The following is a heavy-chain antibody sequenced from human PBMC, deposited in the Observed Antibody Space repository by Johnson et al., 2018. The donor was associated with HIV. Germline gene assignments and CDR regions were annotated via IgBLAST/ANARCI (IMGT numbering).Heavy chain of an antibody. D-gene: IGHD2-21*02. J-gene: IGHJ3*02. Sequence: QVQLVESGGGVVQPGRSLRVSCAASGFTFDDYTMHWVRQAPGKGLEWVALIWYDGREKDYADSVKGRFTISRDNSKNTLYLEMNSLRVEDTAVYYCAGDRPSDICGGDCDAFDIWGQGTMVTVSS. V-gene: IGHV3-33*08. CDR2: IWYDGREK. CDR1: GFTFDDYT. CDR3: AGDRPSDICGGDCDAFDI.